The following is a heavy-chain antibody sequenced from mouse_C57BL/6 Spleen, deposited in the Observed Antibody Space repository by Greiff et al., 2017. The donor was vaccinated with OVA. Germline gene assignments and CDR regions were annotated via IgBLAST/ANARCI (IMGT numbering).Heavy chain of an antibody. CDR2: IYPGSGST. CDR1: GYTFTSYW. J-gene: IGHJ4*01. D-gene: IGHD2-4*01. CDR3: ARAYDYDRAMDY. V-gene: IGHV1-55*01. Sequence: QVQLQQPGAELVKPGASVKMSCKASGYTFTSYWITWVKQRPGQGLEWIGDIYPGSGSTNYNEKFKSKATLTVDTSSSTAYMQLSSLTSEDSAVLYCARAYDYDRAMDYWGQGTSATVSS.